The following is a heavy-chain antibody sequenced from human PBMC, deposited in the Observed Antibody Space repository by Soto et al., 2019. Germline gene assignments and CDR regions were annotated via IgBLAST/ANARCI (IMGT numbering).Heavy chain of an antibody. CDR2: IYYSGTT. CDR1: GGSISSGGYY. Sequence: PSETLSLTCTVSGGSISSGGYYWSWILQHPGKGLEWIGYIYYSGTTYYNPSLKSRVTISVDTSKNQFSLKLSSVTAADTAVYYCARTYGDYGRLNWFYPWGQGTLVTVSS. V-gene: IGHV4-31*03. J-gene: IGHJ5*02. D-gene: IGHD4-17*01. CDR3: ARTYGDYGRLNWFYP.